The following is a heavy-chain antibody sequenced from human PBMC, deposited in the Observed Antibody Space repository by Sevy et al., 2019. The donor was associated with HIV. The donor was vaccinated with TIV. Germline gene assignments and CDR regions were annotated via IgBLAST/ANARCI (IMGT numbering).Heavy chain of an antibody. CDR2: ISYSGDT. J-gene: IGHJ4*02. CDR3: ARHYGGSADF. CDR1: GGSISSDSYN. Sequence: SETLSLTCTVFGGSISSDSYNWGWIRQPPGKGLEWIGSISYSGDTHYNPSVKSRLSMSVDTSKNQFSLNPASVTAADTAVYFCARHYGGSADFWGQGTLVTVSS. D-gene: IGHD2-15*01. V-gene: IGHV4-39*01.